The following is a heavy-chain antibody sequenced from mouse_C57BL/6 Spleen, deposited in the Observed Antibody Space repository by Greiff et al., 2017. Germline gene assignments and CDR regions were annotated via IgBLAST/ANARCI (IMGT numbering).Heavy chain of an antibody. D-gene: IGHD2-1*01. V-gene: IGHV1-53*01. J-gene: IGHJ1*03. CDR3: ARSDYGNSDWYFDV. Sequence: QVQLKQPGTELVKPGASVKLSCKASGYTFTSYWMHWVKQRPGQGLEWIGNINPSNGGTNYNEKFKSKATLTVDKSSSTAYMQLSSLTSEDSAVYYCARSDYGNSDWYFDVWGTGTTVTVSS. CDR1: GYTFTSYW. CDR2: INPSNGGT.